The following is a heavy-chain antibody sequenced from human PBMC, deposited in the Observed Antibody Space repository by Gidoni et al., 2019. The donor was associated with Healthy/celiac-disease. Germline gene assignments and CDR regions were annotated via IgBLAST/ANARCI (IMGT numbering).Heavy chain of an antibody. Sequence: QLQLQESGPGLVKPSETLSLTCTVSGGSISSSIYYWGWIRQPPGKGLEWIGSIYYSGSTYYNPSLKSRVTISVDTSKNQFSLKLSSVTAADTAVYYCARDLVAGVGIAVAGIDYWGQGTLVTVSS. J-gene: IGHJ4*02. D-gene: IGHD6-19*01. CDR1: GGSISSSIYY. V-gene: IGHV4-39*07. CDR3: ARDLVAGVGIAVAGIDY. CDR2: IYYSGST.